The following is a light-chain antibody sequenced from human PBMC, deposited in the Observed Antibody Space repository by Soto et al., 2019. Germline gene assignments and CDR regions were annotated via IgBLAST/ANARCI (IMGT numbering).Light chain of an antibody. V-gene: IGLV2-14*01. CDR1: SSDIGGYNY. CDR3: ISYTLNSIPYV. CDR2: EVS. Sequence: QSALTQPASVSGSPGQSITISCTGTSSDIGGYNYVSWYQQHPGRAPKLIIYEVSYRPSGSSNRFSGSKSGNTASLTISGFQAEDEADYYCISYTLNSIPYVFGTGTKVTVL. J-gene: IGLJ1*01.